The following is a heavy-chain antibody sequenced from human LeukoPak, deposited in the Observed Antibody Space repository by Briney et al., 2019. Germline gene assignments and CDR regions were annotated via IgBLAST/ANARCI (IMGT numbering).Heavy chain of an antibody. D-gene: IGHD4-17*01. Sequence: ASVKVSCKASGYTFTTYGISWVRQAPGQGLEWMGWINTYNGNTNYAQKFQGRVTMTRDTSISTAYMELSRLRSDDTAVYYCARIVDYGDREGSFDIWGQGTMVTVSS. V-gene: IGHV1-18*01. CDR3: ARIVDYGDREGSFDI. CDR1: GYTFTTYG. CDR2: INTYNGNT. J-gene: IGHJ3*02.